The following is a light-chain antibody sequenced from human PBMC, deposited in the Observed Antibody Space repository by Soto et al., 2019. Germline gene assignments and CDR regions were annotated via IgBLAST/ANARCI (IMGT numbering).Light chain of an antibody. CDR2: EVT. CDR3: SSYTTSGTRV. J-gene: IGLJ1*01. CDR1: SSDTGAFNY. V-gene: IGLV2-14*01. Sequence: QSVLTQPASVSGSPGQSITISCTRTSSDTGAFNYVSWYQQHPGKAPKLMIYEVTNRPSGVSDRFSGSKSDNTASLTISGVQAEDEADYYCSSYTTSGTRVFGTGTKLTVL.